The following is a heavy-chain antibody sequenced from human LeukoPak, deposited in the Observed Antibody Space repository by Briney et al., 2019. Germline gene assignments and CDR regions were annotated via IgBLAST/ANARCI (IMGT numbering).Heavy chain of an antibody. Sequence: GGFLRLSCTASGFTFDDYAMHWVRQAPGKALEWVPLICWDGGITYYADSVRRRFSISRDNTKNSLFLEMNSLRVEYTALYYCAKDQTMDFWGQGTLVTVSS. J-gene: IGHJ4*02. V-gene: IGHV3-43D*04. CDR2: ICWDGGIT. CDR1: GFTFDDYA. CDR3: AKDQTMDF.